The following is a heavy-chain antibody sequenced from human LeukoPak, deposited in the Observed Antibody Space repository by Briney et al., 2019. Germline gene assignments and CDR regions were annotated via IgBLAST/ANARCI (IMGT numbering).Heavy chain of an antibody. CDR3: ARGGARIGKYTYGFDY. CDR2: INSDGSGT. D-gene: IGHD5-18*01. J-gene: IGHJ4*02. Sequence: PGGSLRLSCAASGFTLYNYAMPWVRQTPGKGLEWFSVINSDGSGTNYPDSVKGRFTMSRDNSKNSLYLQMNSLRGEDTAVYYCARGGARIGKYTYGFDYWSQGALVTVSS. CDR1: GFTLYNYA. V-gene: IGHV3-74*01.